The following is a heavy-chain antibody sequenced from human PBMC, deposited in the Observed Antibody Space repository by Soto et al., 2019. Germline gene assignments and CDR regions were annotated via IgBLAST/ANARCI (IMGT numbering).Heavy chain of an antibody. D-gene: IGHD6-13*01. Sequence: EVQLLESGGGLVQPGGSLRLSCAASGFTFSSYAMSWVRQAPGKGLEWVSAISGSGGSTYYADSVKGRFTISRDNSKNTLYLQMNSLSAEDTAVDYCAKENGDSSSWFEFDYWGQGTLVTVSS. CDR1: GFTFSSYA. CDR3: AKENGDSSSWFEFDY. J-gene: IGHJ4*02. V-gene: IGHV3-23*01. CDR2: ISGSGGST.